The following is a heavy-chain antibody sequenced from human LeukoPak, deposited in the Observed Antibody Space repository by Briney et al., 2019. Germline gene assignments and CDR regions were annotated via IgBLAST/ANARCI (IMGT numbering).Heavy chain of an antibody. V-gene: IGHV1-24*01. CDR1: GYTLTELS. CDR2: FDPEDGET. CDR3: ATDMGVYYYDSSGYSVFDY. J-gene: IGHJ4*02. Sequence: ASVKVSCKVSGYTLTELSMHWVRQAPGKGLEWMGGFDPEDGETIYAQKFQGRVTMTEDTSTDTAYMELSSLRSEDTAVYYCATDMGVYYYDSSGYSVFDYWGQGTLVTVSS. D-gene: IGHD3-22*01.